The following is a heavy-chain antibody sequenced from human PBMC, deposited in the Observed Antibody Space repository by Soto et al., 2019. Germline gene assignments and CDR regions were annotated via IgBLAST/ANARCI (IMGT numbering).Heavy chain of an antibody. D-gene: IGHD6-19*01. CDR2: ISGSGGST. CDR1: GFTFSSYS. V-gene: IGHV3-23*01. CDR3: AKDMERQWLVHEDP. Sequence: PGGSLRLSCAASGFTFSSYSMHWVRQAPGKGLEWVSAISGSGGSTYYADSVKGRFTISRDKSKNTLYLQMNSLRAEDTAVYYCAKDMERQWLVHEDPWGQGTLVTFSS. J-gene: IGHJ5*02.